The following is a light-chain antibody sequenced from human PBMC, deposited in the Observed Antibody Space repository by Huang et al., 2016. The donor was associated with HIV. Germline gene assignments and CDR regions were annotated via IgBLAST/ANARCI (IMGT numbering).Light chain of an antibody. CDR2: DAS. J-gene: IGKJ2*01. CDR1: QSVSNY. CDR3: QQRRNWPPYT. Sequence: EIVLTQSPATLSLSPGERATLSCRASQSVSNYLAWYQPKPGQAPRLLISDASNRATGIPARFSVSGSGTDFTLTISSLEPEDFAVYYCQQRRNWPPYTFGPGTKLEIK. V-gene: IGKV3-11*01.